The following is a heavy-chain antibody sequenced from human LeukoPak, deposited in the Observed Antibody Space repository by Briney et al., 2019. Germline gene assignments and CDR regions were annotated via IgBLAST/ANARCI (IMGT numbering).Heavy chain of an antibody. J-gene: IGHJ4*02. V-gene: IGHV6-1*01. CDR3: ARDFGTTGWHTFDY. Sequence: SQTLSLTCVVSGDSVSSKNGAWNWIRQSPSRGLEWLGRTYYRSKWYNDYAESMEGRMTISQNTSKNQYSLHLNSVTPDDTAVYYCARDFGTTGWHTFDYWGQGTLVAVSS. CDR1: GDSVSSKNGA. D-gene: IGHD6-19*01. CDR2: TYYRSKWYN.